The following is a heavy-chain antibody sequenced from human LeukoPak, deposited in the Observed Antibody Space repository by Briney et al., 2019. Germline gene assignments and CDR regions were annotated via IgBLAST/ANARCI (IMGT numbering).Heavy chain of an antibody. J-gene: IGHJ5*02. CDR3: ARDNSVEDTAWWFDP. V-gene: IGHV1-46*01. CDR1: GYTFSSYY. D-gene: IGHD4-23*01. Sequence: ASVKVSCKASGYTFSSYYLHWVRQAPGQGLEWMGVINPSGVTTSFAQKLEGRVTMTRDMSTSTDYMELSSLRSEDTAVYYCARDNSVEDTAWWFDPWGQGTLVTVSS. CDR2: INPSGVTT.